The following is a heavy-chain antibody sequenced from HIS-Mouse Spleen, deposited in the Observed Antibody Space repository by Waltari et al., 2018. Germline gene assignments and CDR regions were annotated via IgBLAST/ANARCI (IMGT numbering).Heavy chain of an antibody. Sequence: QVQLQESGPGLVKPSETLSLTCTVSGYSIRSGCYWGWLRQPPGQGLEWIGSITHRGRTYANPSRTSRLPSSVDTSKNQFSLELSTLTAADTAVYYCARALEYSSSWYYYYYGMDVWGQGTTVTVSS. CDR1: GYSIRSGCY. V-gene: IGHV4-38-2*02. J-gene: IGHJ6*02. CDR2: ITHRGRT. D-gene: IGHD6-13*01. CDR3: ARALEYSSSWYYYYYGMDV.